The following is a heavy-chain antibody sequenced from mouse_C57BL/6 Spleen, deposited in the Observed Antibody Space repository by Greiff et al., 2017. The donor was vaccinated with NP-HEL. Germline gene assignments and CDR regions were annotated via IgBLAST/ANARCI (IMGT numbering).Heavy chain of an antibody. CDR1: GFTFSDYG. CDR3: ARQPERAMDY. Sequence: EVKLMESGGGLVKPGGSLKLSCAASGFTFSDYGMHWVRQAPEKGLEWVAYISSGSSTIYYADTVKGRFTISRDNAKNTLFLQMTSLRSEDTAMYYCARQPERAMDYWGQGTSVTVSS. V-gene: IGHV5-17*01. CDR2: ISSGSSTI. J-gene: IGHJ4*01.